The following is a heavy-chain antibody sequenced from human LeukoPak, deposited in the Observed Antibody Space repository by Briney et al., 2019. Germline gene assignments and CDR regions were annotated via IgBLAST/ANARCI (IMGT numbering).Heavy chain of an antibody. V-gene: IGHV1-69*04. CDR2: IIPILGIA. D-gene: IGHD2-15*01. CDR3: AREKGVGYFDY. J-gene: IGHJ4*02. CDR1: GGTFSSYA. Sequence: GSSVKVSCKASGGTFSSYAISWVRQAPGQGLGWMGRIIPILGIANYAQKFQGGVTITADKSTSTAYMELSSLRSEDTAVYYCAREKGVGYFDYWGQGTLVTVSS.